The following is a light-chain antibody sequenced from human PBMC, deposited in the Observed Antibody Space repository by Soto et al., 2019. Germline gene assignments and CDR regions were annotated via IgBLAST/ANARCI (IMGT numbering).Light chain of an antibody. CDR1: SSDVGAYNH. CDR2: EVS. CDR3: SSYLSTGAVG. Sequence: QSALTQPASVSGSPGQSITISCTGTSSDVGAYNHVSWYQQHPGKAPKLLIYEVSNRPSGVSNRFSGSKSGNTASLAISGLQAEDEADYYCSSYLSTGAVGFGGGTKVTVL. V-gene: IGLV2-14*01. J-gene: IGLJ2*01.